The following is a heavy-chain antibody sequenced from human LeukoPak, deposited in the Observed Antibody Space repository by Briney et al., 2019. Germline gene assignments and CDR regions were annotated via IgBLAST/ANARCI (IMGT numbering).Heavy chain of an antibody. CDR3: AKAKSGSYSPFDY. V-gene: IGHV3-23*01. J-gene: IGHJ4*02. D-gene: IGHD1-26*01. CDR1: GFSFWTYG. Sequence: GSLRLSCTASGFSFWTYGITWGRQGSGKGLEVVSSLSGSGGTTYYADSVKGRFTISRDNSWDTVYLQMNSLRAEDTAVYYCAKAKSGSYSPFDYWGQGALVTVSS. CDR2: LSGSGGTT.